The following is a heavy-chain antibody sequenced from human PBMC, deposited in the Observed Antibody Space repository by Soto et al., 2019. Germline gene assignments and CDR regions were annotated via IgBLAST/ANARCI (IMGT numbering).Heavy chain of an antibody. D-gene: IGHD2-15*01. CDR2: ISYDGSNK. CDR1: GFTFSSYA. V-gene: IGHV3-30-3*01. CDR3: ARDHVVVAATFRGSYYGMDV. Sequence: QVQLVESGGGVVQPGRSLRLSCAASGFTFSSYAMHWVRQAPGKGLEWVAVISYDGSNKYYADSVKGRFTISRDNSKNTLYLQMNSLRAEDRAVYYCARDHVVVAATFRGSYYGMDVWGQGTTVTVSS. J-gene: IGHJ6*02.